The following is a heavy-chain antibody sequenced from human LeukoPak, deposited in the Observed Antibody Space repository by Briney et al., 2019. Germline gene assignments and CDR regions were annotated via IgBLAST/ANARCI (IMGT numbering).Heavy chain of an antibody. CDR2: ISYDGSNK. V-gene: IGHV3-30-3*01. Sequence: GGSLRLSCAASGFTFSSYAMHWVRQAPGKGLEWVAVISYDGSNKYYADSVKGRFTISRDNSKNTLYLQMNSLRAEDTAVYYCARLIGSGNSDYWGQGTLVTVSS. CDR1: GFTFSSYA. D-gene: IGHD4-23*01. CDR3: ARLIGSGNSDY. J-gene: IGHJ4*02.